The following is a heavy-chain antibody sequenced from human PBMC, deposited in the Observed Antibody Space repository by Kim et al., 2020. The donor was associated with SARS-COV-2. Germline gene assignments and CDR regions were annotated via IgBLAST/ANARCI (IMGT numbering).Heavy chain of an antibody. Sequence: YLKGPFTISRDNAKNSLYLQMNSLRAEDTALYYCAKSGGSYYNYYYGMDVWGQGTTVTVSS. V-gene: IGHV3-9*01. D-gene: IGHD1-26*01. J-gene: IGHJ6*02. CDR3: AKSGGSYYNYYYGMDV.